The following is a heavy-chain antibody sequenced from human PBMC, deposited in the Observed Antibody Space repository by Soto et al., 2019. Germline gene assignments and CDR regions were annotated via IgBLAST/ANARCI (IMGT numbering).Heavy chain of an antibody. Sequence: ASVKVSCKASGYSFTDYYMHWVRQAPGQGLEWMGWINPSSGATKYAQNFQGRVTMTRVTSISTAYLVLGSPRSDDTALYYCAKDPNIVVGTGGLDVWGRGTTVTVS. V-gene: IGHV1-2*02. CDR2: INPSSGAT. J-gene: IGHJ6*02. CDR3: AKDPNIVVGTGGLDV. CDR1: GYSFTDYY. D-gene: IGHD2-15*01.